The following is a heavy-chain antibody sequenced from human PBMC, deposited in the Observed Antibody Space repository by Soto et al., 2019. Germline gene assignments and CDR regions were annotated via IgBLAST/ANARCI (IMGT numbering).Heavy chain of an antibody. D-gene: IGHD2-2*01. Sequence: GGSLRLSCAASGFTVSGYWMSSVRQAPGKRLEWVANIKQDGSEKYYVDSVKGRSTISRDNAKNSLYLLMNSLRAEDTAVYYCAKNNRYCSSTNCFVFDYWGQGTLVTVSS. J-gene: IGHJ4*02. CDR3: AKNNRYCSSTNCFVFDY. CDR1: GFTVSGYW. CDR2: IKQDGSEK. V-gene: IGHV3-7*01.